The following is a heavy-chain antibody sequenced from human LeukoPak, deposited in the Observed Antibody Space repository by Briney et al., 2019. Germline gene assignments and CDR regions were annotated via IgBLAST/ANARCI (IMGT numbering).Heavy chain of an antibody. V-gene: IGHV3-30-3*01. Sequence: GGSLRLSCAASGFTFSSYATHWVRQAPGKGLEWVAVISYDGSNKYYADSVKGRFTISRDNSKNTLYLQMNSLRAEDTAVYYCAREVRYGDYVDYWGQGTLVTVSS. D-gene: IGHD4-17*01. J-gene: IGHJ4*02. CDR1: GFTFSSYA. CDR2: ISYDGSNK. CDR3: AREVRYGDYVDY.